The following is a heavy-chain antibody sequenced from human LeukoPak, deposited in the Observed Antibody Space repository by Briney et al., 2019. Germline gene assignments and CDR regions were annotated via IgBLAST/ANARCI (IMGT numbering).Heavy chain of an antibody. V-gene: IGHV3-53*01. J-gene: IGHJ4*02. Sequence: GGTLRLSCAASGFALSSNYVGWVRQDPGGGLQWGSLLYNGGDTNYADSVKGRLTISRDTSKNTLYLQMNSLRVDDTAVYYCARDLYSSAWYGIHWGQGTLVSVSS. D-gene: IGHD6-19*01. CDR3: ARDLYSSAWYGIH. CDR2: LYNGGDT. CDR1: GFALSSNY.